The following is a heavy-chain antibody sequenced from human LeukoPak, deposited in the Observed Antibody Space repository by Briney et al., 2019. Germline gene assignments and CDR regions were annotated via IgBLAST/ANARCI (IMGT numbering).Heavy chain of an antibody. CDR3: ARAHNWKYGSFDF. J-gene: IGHJ4*02. D-gene: IGHD1-7*01. CDR2: ISSSGGTI. V-gene: IGHV3-11*04. CDR1: GFTFSDYC. Sequence: PGGSLRLSCAASGFTFSDYCMSWIRQAPGKGLEWVSYISSSGGTIYYADSVKGRFTISRDNAKNSPYLQMNSLRAEDTAVYYCARAHNWKYGSFDFWGQGTLVTVSS.